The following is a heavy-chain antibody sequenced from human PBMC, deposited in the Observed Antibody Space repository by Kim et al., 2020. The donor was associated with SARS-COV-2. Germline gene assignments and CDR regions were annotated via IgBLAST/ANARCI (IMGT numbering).Heavy chain of an antibody. CDR3: AKDRHYDSSGYYWTLDY. J-gene: IGHJ4*02. CDR1: GFTFITYA. Sequence: GGSLRLSCAASGFTFITYAMTWVRQAPGKGLEWVSGISGSGDNTYYADSVKGRFTISRDNSNNTLYLQMNSLRAEDTAVYYCAKDRHYDSSGYYWTLDYWGQGTLVTVSS. D-gene: IGHD3-22*01. CDR2: ISGSGDNT. V-gene: IGHV3-23*01.